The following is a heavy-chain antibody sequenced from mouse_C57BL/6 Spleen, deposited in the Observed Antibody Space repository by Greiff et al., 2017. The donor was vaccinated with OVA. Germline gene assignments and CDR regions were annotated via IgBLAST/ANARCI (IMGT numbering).Heavy chain of an antibody. CDR1: GFTFSDYY. D-gene: IGHD6-1*01. CDR3: ARIANYYAMDY. V-gene: IGHV5-12*01. J-gene: IGHJ4*01. CDR2: ISNGGGST. Sequence: DVHLVESGGGLVQPGGSLKLSCAASGFTFSDYYMYWVRQTPEKRLEWVAYISNGGGSTYYPDTVKGRFTISRDNAKNTLYLQMSRLKSEDTAMYYCARIANYYAMDYWGQGTSVTVSS.